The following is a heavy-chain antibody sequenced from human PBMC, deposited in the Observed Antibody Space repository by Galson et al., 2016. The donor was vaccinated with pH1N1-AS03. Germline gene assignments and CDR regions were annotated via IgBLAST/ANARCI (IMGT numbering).Heavy chain of an antibody. CDR3: VKERHSRGYGADFDH. CDR1: GIIFSNYG. V-gene: IGHV3-30*18. D-gene: IGHD3-22*01. Sequence: SLRLSCAASGIIFSNYGMQWVRQVPGKGLEWVAVVSSDGNIKIYSDSVKDRFTISRDNSKNTLDLQMNSLKTEDTAVYYCVKERHSRGYGADFDHWGPGTMVTVSS. CDR2: VSSDGNIK. J-gene: IGHJ3*01.